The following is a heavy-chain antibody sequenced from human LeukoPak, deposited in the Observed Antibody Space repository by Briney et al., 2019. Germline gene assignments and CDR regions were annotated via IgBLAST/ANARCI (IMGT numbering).Heavy chain of an antibody. CDR1: GYTFTSYY. Sequence: GASVKVSCKASGYTFTSYYMHWVRQAPGQGLEWMGIINPSGGSTSYAQKFQGRVTMTRYTSTSTVYMYLSSLRSEDTAVYYCARDSLYGVVDYWGQGTLVTVSS. D-gene: IGHD4-17*01. V-gene: IGHV1-46*01. CDR2: INPSGGST. CDR3: ARDSLYGVVDY. J-gene: IGHJ4*02.